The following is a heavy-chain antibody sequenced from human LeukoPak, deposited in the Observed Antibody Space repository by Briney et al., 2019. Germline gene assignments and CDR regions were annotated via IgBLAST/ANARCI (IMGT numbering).Heavy chain of an antibody. J-gene: IGHJ4*02. V-gene: IGHV1-69*04. D-gene: IGHD6-13*01. Sequence: SVKVSCKASGGTFSSYAISWVRQAPGQGLEWMGRIIPILGIANNAQKFQGRVTITADKSTSTAYMELSSLRSEDTAVYYCASPTPGIAAAGRWYYFDYWGQGTLVTVSS. CDR3: ASPTPGIAAAGRWYYFDY. CDR1: GGTFSSYA. CDR2: IIPILGIA.